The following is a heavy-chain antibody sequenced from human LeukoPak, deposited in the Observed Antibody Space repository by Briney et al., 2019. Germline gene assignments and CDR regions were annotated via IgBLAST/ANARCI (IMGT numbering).Heavy chain of an antibody. D-gene: IGHD7-27*01. CDR3: ARAESGDYYYYYYMDV. Sequence: PSETLSLTCTVSGGSISSYYWSWIRQPPGKGLEWIGYIYYSGSTYYNPSLKSRVTISVDTSKNQFSLKLSSVTAADTAVYYCARAESGDYYYYYYMDVWGKGTTVTVSS. V-gene: IGHV4-59*12. CDR1: GGSISSYY. CDR2: IYYSGST. J-gene: IGHJ6*03.